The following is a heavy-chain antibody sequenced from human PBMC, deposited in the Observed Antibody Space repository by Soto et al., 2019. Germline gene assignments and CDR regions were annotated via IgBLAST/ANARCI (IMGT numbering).Heavy chain of an antibody. J-gene: IGHJ4*02. CDR1: GYTFTTYG. Sequence: QVQLVQSGAEVKMPGASVKVSCKASGYTFTTYGIAWVRQAPGQAPEWVGWISPNNDNTHFAQKLQGRVTMTTDTSTRSVYMELRSLRSDDTAVYYCARADCFGATCYIGGYWGQGTIVAVSS. D-gene: IGHD2-15*01. CDR2: ISPNNDNT. V-gene: IGHV1-18*01. CDR3: ARADCFGATCYIGGY.